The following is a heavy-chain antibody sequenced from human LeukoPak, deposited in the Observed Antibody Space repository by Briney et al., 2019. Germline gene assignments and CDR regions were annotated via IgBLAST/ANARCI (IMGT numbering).Heavy chain of an antibody. V-gene: IGHV1-24*01. CDR1: GYTLTELS. J-gene: IGHJ4*02. Sequence: ASVKVSCKVSGYTLTELSMHWVRQAPGKGLEWMGGFDPEDGETICAQKFQGRVTMTEDTSTDTAYMELSSLRSEDTAVYYCARAPTPFYYDSSAYYSDFWGQGTLVTVSS. CDR3: ARAPTPFYYDSSAYYSDF. CDR2: FDPEDGET. D-gene: IGHD6-25*01.